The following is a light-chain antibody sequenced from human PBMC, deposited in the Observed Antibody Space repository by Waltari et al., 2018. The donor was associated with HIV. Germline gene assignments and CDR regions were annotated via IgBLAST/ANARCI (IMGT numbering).Light chain of an antibody. CDR1: RSNIGTNT. CDR2: SNN. CDR3: ATWDDSLNGVV. V-gene: IGLV1-44*01. J-gene: IGLJ2*01. Sequence: QSVLTQPPSASGTPGQSVPIPCSGSRSNIGTNTVNWYQHLPGTAPKLLIYSNNQRPSGVPDRFSGSKSGTSASLAISGLQSDDEADYYCATWDDSLNGVVFGGGTELTVL.